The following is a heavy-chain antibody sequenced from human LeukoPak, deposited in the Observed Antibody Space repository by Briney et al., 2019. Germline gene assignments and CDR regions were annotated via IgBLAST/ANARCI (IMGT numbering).Heavy chain of an antibody. CDR1: GFTFSSYW. D-gene: IGHD5-18*01. V-gene: IGHV3-74*03. Sequence: GGSLRLSCVASGFTFSSYWMHWVRQVPGRGLVWVARINGDGGITEYADSVRGRFTISRDNAKNTLFLQMNSLRGEDTAVYYCAREHFGYSYEYWGQETLVTVSS. J-gene: IGHJ4*02. CDR3: AREHFGYSYEY. CDR2: INGDGGIT.